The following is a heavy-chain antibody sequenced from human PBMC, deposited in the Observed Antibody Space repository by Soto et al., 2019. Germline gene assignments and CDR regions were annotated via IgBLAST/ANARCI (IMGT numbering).Heavy chain of an antibody. CDR1: GGSFSGYY. J-gene: IGHJ5*02. Sequence: SETLSLTCAVYGGSFSGYYWSWIRQPPGKGLEWIGEINHSGSTNYNPSLKSRVTISVDTSKNQFSLKLSSVTAADTAVYYCARVPRVVQQLPHNWFDPWGQGTLVTVSS. CDR2: INHSGST. D-gene: IGHD6-13*01. V-gene: IGHV4-34*01. CDR3: ARVPRVVQQLPHNWFDP.